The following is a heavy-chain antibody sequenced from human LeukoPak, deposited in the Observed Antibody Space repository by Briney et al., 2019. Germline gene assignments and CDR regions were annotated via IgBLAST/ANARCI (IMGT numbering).Heavy chain of an antibody. J-gene: IGHJ6*02. Sequence: GGSLRLSCAASGFTFDDYGMHWVRQAPGKGLEWVSGISWNSDSVGYADSVKGRFTISRDNAENSLYLQMNSLRAEDMAFYYCARAGGSRYYYAMDVWGQGTTVTVSS. CDR2: ISWNSDSV. CDR1: GFTFDDYG. V-gene: IGHV3-9*03. D-gene: IGHD3-16*01. CDR3: ARAGGSRYYYAMDV.